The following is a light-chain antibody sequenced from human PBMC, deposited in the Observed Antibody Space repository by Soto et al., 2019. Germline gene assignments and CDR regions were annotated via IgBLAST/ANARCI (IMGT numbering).Light chain of an antibody. CDR3: HQYNTWPLT. J-gene: IGKJ4*01. CDR2: DAS. Sequence: EIVLTQSPATLSLSPGERATLSCRASQSVSSYLAWYRHKPGQAPRLLIYDASTRATGIPVRFSGSASGTEFTLTISSLQSEDFAVYYCHQYNTWPLTFGGGTKVDIK. CDR1: QSVSSY. V-gene: IGKV3-15*01.